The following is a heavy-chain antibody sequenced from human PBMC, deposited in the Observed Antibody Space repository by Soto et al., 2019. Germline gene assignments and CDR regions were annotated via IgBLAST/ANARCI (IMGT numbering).Heavy chain of an antibody. D-gene: IGHD3-22*01. J-gene: IGHJ4*02. CDR2: IYHSGST. V-gene: IGHV4-30-2*01. CDR3: AKDTYYYSSSGYYVFDS. CDR1: GGSISSGGYS. Sequence: SETLSLTCAVSGGSISSGGYSWSWIRQPPGKGLEWIGYIYHSGSTYYNPSLKSRVTISVDRSKNQFSLKLSSVTAADTAVYYCAKDTYYYSSSGYYVFDSWGQGTLVTVSS.